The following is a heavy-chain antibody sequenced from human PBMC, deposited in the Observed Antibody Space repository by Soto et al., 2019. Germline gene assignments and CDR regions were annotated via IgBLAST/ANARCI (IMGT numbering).Heavy chain of an antibody. D-gene: IGHD2-15*01. CDR2: ISTYNGDT. J-gene: IGHJ6*02. Sequence: QVQLVQSGAEVRKPGASVKVSCKASGYTFSTSGMSWLGQAPGQGLEWMGWISTYNGDTNDAPKFQDRLTMTSDTSTSTVYMELRSLRSDDTAVFYCTSAGAAPYYYYGMGVSGQGTRVTVSS. CDR1: GYTFSTSG. CDR3: TSAGAAPYYYYGMGV. V-gene: IGHV1-18*01.